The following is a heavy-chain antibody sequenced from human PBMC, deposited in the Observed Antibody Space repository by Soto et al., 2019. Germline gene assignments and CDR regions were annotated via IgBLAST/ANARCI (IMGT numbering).Heavy chain of an antibody. CDR2: ISYRGTP. CDR1: GGSFSSGAYY. CDR3: ARVSATGTRWFDP. Sequence: QVQLQESGPGLMKPSQNLSLTCTVSGGSFSSGAYYCSWVRRHPGLGLEWIGYISYRGTPYYNPSLKSRLTISVNASKNPFSLRLSSVTAADTAVYYCARVSATGTRWFDPWGQGTLVTVSS. J-gene: IGHJ5*02. V-gene: IGHV4-31*03. D-gene: IGHD6-13*01.